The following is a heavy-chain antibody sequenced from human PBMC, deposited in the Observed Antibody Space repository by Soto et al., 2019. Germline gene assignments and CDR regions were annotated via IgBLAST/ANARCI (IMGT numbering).Heavy chain of an antibody. V-gene: IGHV3-30-3*01. CDR3: ARDLGTASRHTARGTYLYGMDV. D-gene: IGHD1-1*01. J-gene: IGHJ6*02. CDR1: GFTFSSYA. CDR2: ISYDGTKK. Sequence: QVQLVESGGGVVQPGRSLRLSCAASGFTFSSYAMHWVRQAPGKGLEWVAVISYDGTKKYFADSVKGRFTISRDNSKNTLHLQVNSLRAEDTAVYYCARDLGTASRHTARGTYLYGMDVWGQGTTVTVSS.